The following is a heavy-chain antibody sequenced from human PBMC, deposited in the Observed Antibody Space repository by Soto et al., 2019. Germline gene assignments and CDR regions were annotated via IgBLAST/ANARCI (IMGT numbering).Heavy chain of an antibody. Sequence: SETLSLTCAVSGGSFSSRNWWSWVRQSPGKGLEWIAEISHSGSTNYNPSLKSRATISIDNSKNEISLNLSSVTAADTAVYYCARLVGATYFDFWGQGTPVTVSS. CDR2: ISHSGST. V-gene: IGHV4-4*02. J-gene: IGHJ4*02. CDR1: GGSFSSRNW. CDR3: ARLVGATYFDF. D-gene: IGHD1-26*01.